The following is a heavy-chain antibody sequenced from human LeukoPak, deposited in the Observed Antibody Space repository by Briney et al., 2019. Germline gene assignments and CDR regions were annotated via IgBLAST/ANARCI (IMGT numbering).Heavy chain of an antibody. D-gene: IGHD3-10*01. CDR3: ARHSGSGSLSRPFDP. CDR2: VYYTGST. CDR1: GVSVTSGGFY. J-gene: IGHJ5*02. Sequence: SETLSLTCTVSGVSVTSGGFYWACLRQPPGKGLEWIATVYYTGSTYYNPSLKSRVTISIDTSTNHFSLKLRSVVAPDTAVYYCARHSGSGSLSRPFDPWGQGTLVTVSS. V-gene: IGHV4-39*02.